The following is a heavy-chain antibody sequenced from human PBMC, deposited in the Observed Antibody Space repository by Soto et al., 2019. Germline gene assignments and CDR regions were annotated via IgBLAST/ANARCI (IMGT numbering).Heavy chain of an antibody. CDR1: GFTFSSYG. CDR2: ISYDGSNK. CDR3: ATLIPVTANVDY. Sequence: GGSLRLSCAASGFTFSSYGMHWVRQAPGKGLEWVAVISYDGSNKYYADSVKGRFTISRDNSKNTLYLQMNSLRAEDTAVYYYATLIPVTANVDYWGQGALVTVSS. V-gene: IGHV3-30*03. D-gene: IGHD2-21*02. J-gene: IGHJ4*02.